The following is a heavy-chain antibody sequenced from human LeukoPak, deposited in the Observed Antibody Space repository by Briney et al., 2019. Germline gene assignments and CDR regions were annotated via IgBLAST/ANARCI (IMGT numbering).Heavy chain of an antibody. D-gene: IGHD3-10*01. CDR1: GYNFISYG. J-gene: IGHJ3*02. CDR3: ARDEYYGSGSAGDDGFDI. CDR2: ISGFNGNT. V-gene: IGHV1-18*04. Sequence: ASVKVSCKASGYNFISYGFTWVRQAPGQGLEWMGRISGFNGNTKYAQKFQGRITMTRDTSTNTVYMELRSLRSNDTGVYYCARDEYYGSGSAGDDGFDIWGQGTMVTVSS.